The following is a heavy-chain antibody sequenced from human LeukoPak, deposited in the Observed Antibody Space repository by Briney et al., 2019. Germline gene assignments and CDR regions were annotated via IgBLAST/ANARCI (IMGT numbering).Heavy chain of an antibody. J-gene: IGHJ4*02. Sequence: SETLSLTCAVYGGSFSGYYWSWIRQPPGKGLEWTGEINHSGSTNYNPSLKSRVTISVDTSKNQFSLKLSSVTAADTAVYYCARGVGYCTNGVCPRAVDYWGQGTLVTVSS. CDR1: GGSFSGYY. CDR3: ARGVGYCTNGVCPRAVDY. D-gene: IGHD2-8*01. CDR2: INHSGST. V-gene: IGHV4-34*01.